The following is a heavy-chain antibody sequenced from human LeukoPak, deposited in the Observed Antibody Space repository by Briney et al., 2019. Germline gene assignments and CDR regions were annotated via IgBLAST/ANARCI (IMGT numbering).Heavy chain of an antibody. D-gene: IGHD1-1*01. CDR3: ARDRGTWKGGGFDY. V-gene: IGHV4-4*07. Sequence: PSETLSLTCTVSGGSISSYYWSWIRQPAGKGLEWIGRIYISGSTNYNPSLKSRVTMSVDTSKNQFSLKLSSVTAADTAVYYWARDRGTWKGGGFDYWGQGNLVTVSS. CDR2: IYISGST. J-gene: IGHJ4*02. CDR1: GGSISSYY.